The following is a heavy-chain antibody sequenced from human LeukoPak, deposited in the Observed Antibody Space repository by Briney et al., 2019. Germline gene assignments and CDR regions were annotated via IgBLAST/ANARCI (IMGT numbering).Heavy chain of an antibody. CDR3: ARDPFLWGSGSYRYFEN. Sequence: GGSLRLSCAASGFTFSSYEMNWVRQAPGKGLEWVSYISSSGTTIYYADSVKGRFTISRDNAKNSLYLQMNSLRAEDTGVYYCARDPFLWGSGSYRYFENWGQGTLVTVSS. V-gene: IGHV3-48*03. D-gene: IGHD3-10*01. CDR1: GFTFSSYE. CDR2: ISSSGTTI. J-gene: IGHJ4*02.